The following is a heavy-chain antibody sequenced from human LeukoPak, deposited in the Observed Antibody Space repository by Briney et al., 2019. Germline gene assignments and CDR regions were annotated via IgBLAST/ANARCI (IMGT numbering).Heavy chain of an antibody. Sequence: PGGSLRLSCAASGFTVSSSYMSWVRQAPGRGLEWVSVMYSGGSTYYADSVKGRFTISRDNSKNTLYLQMNSLRAEDTAVYYCASQRGYSYGYYYYYMDVWGKGTTVTVSS. V-gene: IGHV3-53*01. J-gene: IGHJ6*03. CDR2: MYSGGST. CDR3: ASQRGYSYGYYYYYMDV. D-gene: IGHD5-18*01. CDR1: GFTVSSSY.